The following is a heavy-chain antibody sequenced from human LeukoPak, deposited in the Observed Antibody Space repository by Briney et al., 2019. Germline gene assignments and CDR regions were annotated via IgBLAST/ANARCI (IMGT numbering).Heavy chain of an antibody. Sequence: SETLSLTCAVYGGSFSGYYWSWIRQPPGRGLEWIGEINHSGSTNYNPSRKSRVTISVDTSKNQFSLKLSSVTAADTAVYYCARRRITMVRYYFDYWGQGTLVTVSS. V-gene: IGHV4-34*01. D-gene: IGHD3-10*01. J-gene: IGHJ4*02. CDR2: INHSGST. CDR1: GGSFSGYY. CDR3: ARRRITMVRYYFDY.